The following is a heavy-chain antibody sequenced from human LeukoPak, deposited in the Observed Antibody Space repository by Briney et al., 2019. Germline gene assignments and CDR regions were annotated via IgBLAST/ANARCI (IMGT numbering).Heavy chain of an antibody. Sequence: ASVKVSCKASGYTFTGYYMHWVRQAPGQGVEWMGWINPNSGGTNYAQKFQGRVTMTRDTSISTAYMELSRLRSDDTAVYYCARGEYSSSFTDWFDPWGQGTLVTVSS. CDR1: GYTFTGYY. D-gene: IGHD6-6*01. CDR2: INPNSGGT. V-gene: IGHV1-2*02. J-gene: IGHJ5*02. CDR3: ARGEYSSSFTDWFDP.